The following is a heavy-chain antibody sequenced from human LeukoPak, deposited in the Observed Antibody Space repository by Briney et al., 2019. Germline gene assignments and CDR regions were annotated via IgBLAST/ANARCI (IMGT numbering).Heavy chain of an antibody. CDR3: ARALRAVRGYYFDY. J-gene: IGHJ4*02. V-gene: IGHV3-48*03. CDR1: GFTFSSFE. D-gene: IGHD3-10*01. Sequence: QSGGSLRLSCAVSGFTFSSFEMNWVRLAPGKGLEWVSYISSSDSTKYYADSVKGRFTISRDNAKNSLYLQMNSLRAEDTAVYYCARALRAVRGYYFDYWGQGTLVTVSS. CDR2: ISSSDSTK.